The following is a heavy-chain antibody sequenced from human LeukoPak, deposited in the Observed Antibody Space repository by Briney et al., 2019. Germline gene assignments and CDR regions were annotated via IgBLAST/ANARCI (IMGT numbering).Heavy chain of an antibody. J-gene: IGHJ4*02. CDR2: FDPEDGET. CDR3: ARGGQISVLPTAPFSDY. Sequence: GASVTVSCTVSGYTLTELSMHWVRQAPGKGLEWMGGFDPEDGETIYAQKFQGRVTMTEDTSTDTAYMELSSLRSEDTAVYYCARGGQISVLPTAPFSDYWGQGTLVTVSS. V-gene: IGHV1-24*01. D-gene: IGHD2-2*01. CDR1: GYTLTELS.